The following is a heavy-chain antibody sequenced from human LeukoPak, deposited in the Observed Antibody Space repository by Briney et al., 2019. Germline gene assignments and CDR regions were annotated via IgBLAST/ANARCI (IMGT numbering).Heavy chain of an antibody. CDR1: GGSISSYY. Sequence: SETLSLTCTVSGGSISSYYWSWIRQPPGKGLEWIGYIYYSGSTNYNPSLKSRVTISVDTSKNQFSLKLSSVTAADTAVYYCARGSWIQLWLLGDDAFDIWGQGTMVTDSS. J-gene: IGHJ3*02. V-gene: IGHV4-59*01. D-gene: IGHD5-18*01. CDR2: IYYSGST. CDR3: ARGSWIQLWLLGDDAFDI.